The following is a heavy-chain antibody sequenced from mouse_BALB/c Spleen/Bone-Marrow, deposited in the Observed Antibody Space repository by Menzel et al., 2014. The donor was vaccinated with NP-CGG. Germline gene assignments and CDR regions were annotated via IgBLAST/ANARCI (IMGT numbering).Heavy chain of an antibody. CDR1: GYAFTNYL. D-gene: IGHD1-1*01. J-gene: IGHJ2*01. Sequence: VQAVESGAELVRPGTSVKVSCKASGYAFTNYLIEWVKQRPGQGLEWIGVINPGRGGTNYNEKFKGKATLTADKSSSTAYMQLSSLTSDDSAVYFCARGITTGYFDYWGQGTTLTVSS. V-gene: IGHV1-54*01. CDR3: ARGITTGYFDY. CDR2: INPGRGGT.